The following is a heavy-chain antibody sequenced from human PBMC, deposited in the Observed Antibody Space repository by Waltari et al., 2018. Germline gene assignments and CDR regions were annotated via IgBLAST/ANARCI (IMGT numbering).Heavy chain of an antibody. V-gene: IGHV1-69*14. CDR1: GGTFSSYS. CDR3: ARGGVLLWFGGPDGYYYMDV. D-gene: IGHD3-10*01. CDR2: VIPICGTA. J-gene: IGHJ6*03. Sequence: QVQLVQSGAEVKKPGSSVKVSCKASGGTFSSYSISWVRQAPGQGLEWVGGVIPICGTANYTQKFQGRATITADKSTSTASMELSSLRSEATAVYYWARGGVLLWFGGPDGYYYMDVWGKGTTVTVSS.